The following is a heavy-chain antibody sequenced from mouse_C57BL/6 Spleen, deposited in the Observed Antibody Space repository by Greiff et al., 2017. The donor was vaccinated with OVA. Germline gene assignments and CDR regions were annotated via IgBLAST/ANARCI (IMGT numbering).Heavy chain of an antibody. J-gene: IGHJ3*01. V-gene: IGHV1-39*01. CDR2: INPNYGTT. Sequence: EVKLMESGPELVKPGASVKISCKASGYSFTDYNMNWVKQSNGKSLEWIGVINPNYGTTSYNQKFKGKATLTVDQSSSTAYMQLNSLTSEDSAVYYCARGNDYGSSYWFAYWGQGTLVTVSA. CDR3: ARGNDYGSSYWFAY. D-gene: IGHD1-1*01. CDR1: GYSFTDYN.